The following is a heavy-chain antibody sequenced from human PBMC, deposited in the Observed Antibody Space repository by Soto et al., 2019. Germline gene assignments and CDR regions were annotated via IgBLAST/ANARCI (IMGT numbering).Heavy chain of an antibody. CDR1: GFSFSSYG. CDR3: ARDLGGYNSPYFDY. CDR2: ISYDGGTK. V-gene: IGHV3-30*03. J-gene: IGHJ4*02. Sequence: QVQLVESGGGVVQPGRSLRLSCAASGFSFSSYGMHWVRQAPGKGLEWVAVISYDGGTKYYADSVTGRFTISRDSSRDTLYLQMESLRPDDTALYYCARDLGGYNSPYFDYWGQGTLVTVSS. D-gene: IGHD5-12*01.